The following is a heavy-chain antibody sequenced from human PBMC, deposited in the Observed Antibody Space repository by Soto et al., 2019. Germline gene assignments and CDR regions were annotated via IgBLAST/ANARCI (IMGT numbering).Heavy chain of an antibody. CDR2: ISGFNGNT. Sequence: ASVKISCKASGYTFNFYGITWVRQAPGQGLEWMGWISGFNGNTNYAADLQGRVTMITDTSTSTAYMELRGLRSDDTAVYYCAQVGQYQQPYQFDFWGQGTLVTVSS. D-gene: IGHD2-2*01. CDR1: GYTFNFYG. J-gene: IGHJ4*02. V-gene: IGHV1-18*01. CDR3: AQVGQYQQPYQFDF.